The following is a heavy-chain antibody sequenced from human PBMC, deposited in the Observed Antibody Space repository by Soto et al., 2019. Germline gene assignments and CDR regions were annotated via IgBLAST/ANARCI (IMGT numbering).Heavy chain of an antibody. CDR3: AHIVVAGLGYYFDY. D-gene: IGHD6-19*01. CDR2: IYWDDDK. CDR1: GFSLSSTRMA. Sequence: QITLKESGPTLVKPTQTLTLTCTFSGFSLSSTRMAVGWIRQPPGKALEWLALIYWDDDKRYSPFLKSRLTITKDTSKNQVVLTMSNMDPVDTARYYCAHIVVAGLGYYFDYWGPGTLVTVSS. V-gene: IGHV2-5*02. J-gene: IGHJ4*02.